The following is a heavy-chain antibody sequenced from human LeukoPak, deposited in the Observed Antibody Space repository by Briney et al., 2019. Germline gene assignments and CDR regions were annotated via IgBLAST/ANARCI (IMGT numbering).Heavy chain of an antibody. Sequence: PSGTLSLTCAVSGDSISSSNWWSWVRQPPGKGLEWIGEIYHSGSTNYNPSLKSRVTISVDTSKNQFSLKLSSVTAADTAVYYCARASVTYYYYYYMDVWGKGTTVTVSS. CDR1: GDSISSSNW. CDR2: IYHSGST. D-gene: IGHD4-11*01. J-gene: IGHJ6*03. CDR3: ARASVTYYYYYYMDV. V-gene: IGHV4-4*02.